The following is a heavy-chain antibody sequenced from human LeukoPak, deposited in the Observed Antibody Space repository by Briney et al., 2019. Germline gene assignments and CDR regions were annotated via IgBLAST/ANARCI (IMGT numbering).Heavy chain of an antibody. V-gene: IGHV4-34*01. CDR1: GGSFSGYY. D-gene: IGHD2-2*01. CDR3: ARVPLLVVVPAAMRGWFDP. Sequence: SETLSLTCAVYGGSFSGYYWSWIRQPPGKGLEWIGEINHSGSTNYNPSLKSRVTISVDTSKNQFSLKLSSVTAADTAVYYCARVPLLVVVPAAMRGWFDPWGQGTLVAVSS. J-gene: IGHJ5*02. CDR2: INHSGST.